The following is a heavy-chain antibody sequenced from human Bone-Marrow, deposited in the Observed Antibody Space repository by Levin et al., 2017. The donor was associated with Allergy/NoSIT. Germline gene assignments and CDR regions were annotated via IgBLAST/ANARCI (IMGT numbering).Heavy chain of an antibody. CDR1: GFTFRNYF. V-gene: IGHV3-23*01. Sequence: GGSLRLSCAASGFTFRNYFMSWVRQAPGKGLECVSTISGSGGNTYYADSVKGRFTISRDNSKNALYVQMDSLRAEDTAIYYCTKRACTGSECLFDYWGQGTLVTVSS. CDR3: TKRACTGSECLFDY. D-gene: IGHD2-8*02. J-gene: IGHJ4*02. CDR2: ISGSGGNT.